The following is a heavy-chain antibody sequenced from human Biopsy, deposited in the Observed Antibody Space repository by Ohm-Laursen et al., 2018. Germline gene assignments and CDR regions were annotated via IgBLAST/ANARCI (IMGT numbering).Heavy chain of an antibody. CDR2: IYYSGST. CDR3: ARATNSTGWPYYYFYGMDV. Sequence: SHTLSLTCTVSGGAISSDYWSWIRQTQGQGLVWIGYIYYSGSTNYNPSLKSRVTISVDTSKNQFSLRLNSVTAADTAVYYCARATNSTGWPYYYFYGMDVWGQGTTVTVSS. D-gene: IGHD2/OR15-2a*01. J-gene: IGHJ6*02. V-gene: IGHV4-59*07. CDR1: GGAISSDY.